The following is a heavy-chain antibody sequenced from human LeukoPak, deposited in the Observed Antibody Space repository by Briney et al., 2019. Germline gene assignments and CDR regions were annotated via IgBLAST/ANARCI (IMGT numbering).Heavy chain of an antibody. J-gene: IGHJ4*02. D-gene: IGHD1-26*01. CDR1: GGTCSSYA. V-gene: IGHV1-69*13. CDR3: ASTGSGPIVGATLCLDY. Sequence: GASVMVSCKASGGTCSSYAISRVRQATGQGLEWMGGMIPIFGTANYAQKFQGRVTITADESTSTAYMELSSLRSEDTAVYYCASTGSGPIVGATLCLDYWGQGTLVTVSS. CDR2: MIPIFGTA.